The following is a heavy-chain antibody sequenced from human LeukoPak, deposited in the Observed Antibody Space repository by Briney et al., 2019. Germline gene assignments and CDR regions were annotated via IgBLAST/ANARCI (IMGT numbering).Heavy chain of an antibody. V-gene: IGHV1-18*01. CDR3: ARARPPRGYCSSTSCYSQLSGAFDI. CDR1: GYTFTSYG. J-gene: IGHJ3*02. CDR2: ISAYNGNT. Sequence: ASVKVSCKASGYTFTSYGINWVRQAPGQGLGWMGWISAYNGNTNYAQKLQGRVTMTTDTSTSTAYMELRSLRSDDTAVYYCARARPPRGYCSSTSCYSQLSGAFDIWGQGTMVTVSS. D-gene: IGHD2-2*02.